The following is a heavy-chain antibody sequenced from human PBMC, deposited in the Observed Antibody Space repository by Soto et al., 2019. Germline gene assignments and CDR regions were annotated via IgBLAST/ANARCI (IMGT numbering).Heavy chain of an antibody. CDR1: GYTFTNYG. V-gene: IGHV1-18*01. CDR3: VRDRGSYALDS. Sequence: QVQLVQSGAEVRKPGASVKVSCKASGYTFTNYGIIWVRQAPGQGLEWMGWISAYNGHTNYAQKLQGRVTMTTDTSTSTAYMERRSPRSDDTAVYYCVRDRGSYALDSWGQGTLVTVSS. D-gene: IGHD1-26*01. J-gene: IGHJ4*02. CDR2: ISAYNGHT.